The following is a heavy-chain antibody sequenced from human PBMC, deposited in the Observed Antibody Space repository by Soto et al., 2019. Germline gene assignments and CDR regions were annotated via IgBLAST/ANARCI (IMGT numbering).Heavy chain of an antibody. Sequence: QVHLVESGGGVVQPGRSLRVSCAASGFIFSNYGMHWIRQAPGKGLEWVAVISYDGSDKYYANSVKGRFTVSRDNSKNTLFLQMNSLRPEDTAVYYCANTGEGGEDWYLELWGRGTLVTVSS. V-gene: IGHV3-30*18. CDR1: GFIFSNYG. CDR2: ISYDGSDK. J-gene: IGHJ2*01. CDR3: ANTGEGGEDWYLEL. D-gene: IGHD7-27*01.